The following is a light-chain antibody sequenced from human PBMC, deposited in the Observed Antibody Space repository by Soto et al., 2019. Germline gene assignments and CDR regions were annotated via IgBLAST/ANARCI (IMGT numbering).Light chain of an antibody. J-gene: IGLJ3*02. CDR3: ETWDSNTRV. CDR1: SGHSSYI. CDR2: LEGSGSY. Sequence: QSVLTQSSSASASLGSSVKLTCTLSSGHSSYIIAWHQQQPGKAPWYLMKLEGSGSYNKGSRVPDRFSGSSSGADRYLTISNLQFEDEADYYCETWDSNTRVFGGGTKVTVL. V-gene: IGLV4-60*02.